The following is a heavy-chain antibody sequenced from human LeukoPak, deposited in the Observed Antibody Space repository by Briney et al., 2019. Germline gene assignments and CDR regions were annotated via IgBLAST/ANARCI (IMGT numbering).Heavy chain of an antibody. CDR2: ISAYNGNT. CDR1: GYTFTSYG. V-gene: IGHV1-18*01. CDR3: ARDRWSSSSSEGAFDI. D-gene: IGHD6-6*01. Sequence: GASVKVSCKASGYTFTSYGISWVRQAPGQGLEWMGWISAYNGNTNYAQKLQGRVTMTTDTSTSTAYMELRSLRSDDAAVYYCARDRWSSSSSEGAFDIWGQGTMVTVSS. J-gene: IGHJ3*02.